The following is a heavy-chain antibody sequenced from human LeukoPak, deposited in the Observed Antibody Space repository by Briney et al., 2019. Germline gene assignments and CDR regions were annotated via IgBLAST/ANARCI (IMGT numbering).Heavy chain of an antibody. V-gene: IGHV4-34*01. D-gene: IGHD6-13*01. CDR1: GGSFSGYY. Sequence: SETLSLTCAVYGGSFSGYYWSWIRQPPGKGLEWIGEINHSGSTNYNPSLKSRVTISVDTSKNQFSLKRSSVTAADTAVYYCARRHIAAAFVGYWGQGTLVTVSS. CDR3: ARRHIAAAFVGY. J-gene: IGHJ4*02. CDR2: INHSGST.